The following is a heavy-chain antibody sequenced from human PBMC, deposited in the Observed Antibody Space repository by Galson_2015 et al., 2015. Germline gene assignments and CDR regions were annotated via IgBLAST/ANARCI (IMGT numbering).Heavy chain of an antibody. CDR3: AKSARGDFWSGYPQGPPGYMDV. CDR1: GFTFSSYA. CDR2: ISGSGGST. D-gene: IGHD3-3*01. J-gene: IGHJ6*03. V-gene: IGHV3-23*01. Sequence: SLRLSCAASGFTFSSYAMSWVRQAPGKGLEWVSAISGSGGSTYYADSVKGRFTISRDNSKNTLYLQMNSLRAEDTAVYYCAKSARGDFWSGYPQGPPGYMDVWGKGTTVPVSS.